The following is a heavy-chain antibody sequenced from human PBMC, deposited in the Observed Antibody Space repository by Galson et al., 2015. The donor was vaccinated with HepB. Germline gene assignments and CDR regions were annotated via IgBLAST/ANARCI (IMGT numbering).Heavy chain of an antibody. CDR1: GFTFSSYG. CDR2: ISYDGSNK. J-gene: IGHJ6*03. V-gene: IGHV3-30*18. CDR3: AKDRGTYDYYYMDV. Sequence: SLRLSCAASGFTFSSYGMHWVRQAPGKGLEWVAVISYDGSNKYYADSVNGRFTISRDNSKNTLYLQMNSLRAEDTAVYYCAKDRGTYDYYYMDVWGKGTTVTVSS. D-gene: IGHD1-1*01.